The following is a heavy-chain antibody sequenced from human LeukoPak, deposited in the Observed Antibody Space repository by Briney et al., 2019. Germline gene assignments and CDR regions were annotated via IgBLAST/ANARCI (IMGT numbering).Heavy chain of an antibody. CDR1: GGSISSSSYY. J-gene: IGHJ4*02. D-gene: IGHD5-12*01. CDR2: IYYSGST. V-gene: IGHV4-39*07. Sequence: SETLSLTCTVSGGSISSSSYYRGWIRQPPGKGLEWIGSIYYSGSTYYNPSLKSRVTISVDTSKNQFSLKLSSVTAADTAVYYCARDVNGYEVDYWGQGTLVTVSS. CDR3: ARDVNGYEVDY.